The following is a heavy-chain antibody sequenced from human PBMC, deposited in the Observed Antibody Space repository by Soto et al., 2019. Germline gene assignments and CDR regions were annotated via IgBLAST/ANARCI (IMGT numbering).Heavy chain of an antibody. V-gene: IGHV1-69*06. Sequence: GASVKVSCKASGGTFSSYAISWFRQAPGQGLEWMGGIIPIFGTANYAQKFQGRVTITSDKSTSTAYMELSSLRSEDTAVYYCARGPYDYYESSGYYYGCEYWGQGTLVTVSS. D-gene: IGHD3-22*01. CDR2: IIPIFGTA. J-gene: IGHJ4*02. CDR1: GGTFSSYA. CDR3: ARGPYDYYESSGYYYGCEY.